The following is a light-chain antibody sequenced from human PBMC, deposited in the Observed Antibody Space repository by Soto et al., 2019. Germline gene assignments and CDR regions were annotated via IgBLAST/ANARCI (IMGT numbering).Light chain of an antibody. CDR1: QSLVHSDGIAY. V-gene: IGKV2-30*02. Sequence: DVVMTQSPLSLLVTLGQPASISRRSNQSLVHSDGIAYFSWFKQRPGRSPRRXIYKVSNRDSGVPARFRGSGTGTDFALKISRVEAEDVGVYYCMQGTHWPITFGQGTRLEI. J-gene: IGKJ5*01. CDR2: KVS. CDR3: MQGTHWPIT.